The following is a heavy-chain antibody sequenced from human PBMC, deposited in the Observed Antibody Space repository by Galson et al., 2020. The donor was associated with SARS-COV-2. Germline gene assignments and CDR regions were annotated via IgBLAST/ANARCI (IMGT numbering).Heavy chain of an antibody. D-gene: IGHD2-15*01. J-gene: IGHJ6*02. CDR3: ARDGGYCSGGGCYSLYGMDV. CDR1: GFTFSSYG. CDR2: IWYDGSNK. Sequence: AGSLRLSCAASGFTFSSYGMHWVRQAPGKGLEWVAVIWYDGSNKYYADSVKGRFTISRDNSKNTLYLQMNSLRAEDTAVYYCARDGGYCSGGGCYSLYGMDVWGQGTTVTVSS. V-gene: IGHV3-33*01.